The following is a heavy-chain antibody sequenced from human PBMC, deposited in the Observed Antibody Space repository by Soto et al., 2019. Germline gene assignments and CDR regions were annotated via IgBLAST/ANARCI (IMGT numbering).Heavy chain of an antibody. D-gene: IGHD1-26*01. V-gene: IGHV4-4*02. Sequence: PSETLSLTCAVSGDSINISHWWTWIRQSPGKGLEWLGDINHVGITNYNPSLKSRVSIPVDTSKSQFSLRLTSVTAADTAVYYCVTVNLVGAAYYFDYWGPGTLVTVSS. J-gene: IGHJ4*02. CDR2: INHVGIT. CDR1: GDSINISHW. CDR3: VTVNLVGAAYYFDY.